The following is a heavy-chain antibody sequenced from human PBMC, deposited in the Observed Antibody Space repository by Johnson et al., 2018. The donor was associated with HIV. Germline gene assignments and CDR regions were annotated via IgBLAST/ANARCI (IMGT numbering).Heavy chain of an antibody. J-gene: IGHJ3*02. CDR1: GFTFSDYY. V-gene: IGHV3-11*04. Sequence: QEQLVESGGGLVKPGGSLRLSCAASGFTFSDYYMTWIRQAPGKGLEWVSYISSSGSTIYYADSVKGRFPISRANAKNSLYLQMNSLRAEDTAVYDCARDQRRSSWYTEGEKVGNAFDIWGQGTMVTVSS. D-gene: IGHD6-13*01. CDR3: ARDQRRSSWYTEGEKVGNAFDI. CDR2: ISSSGSTI.